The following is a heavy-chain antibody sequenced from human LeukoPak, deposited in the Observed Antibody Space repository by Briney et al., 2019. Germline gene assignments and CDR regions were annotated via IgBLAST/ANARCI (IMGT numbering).Heavy chain of an antibody. CDR1: GFTFNSYA. J-gene: IGHJ3*02. V-gene: IGHV3-23*01. CDR3: ARVPVWLGAFDI. D-gene: IGHD5-12*01. Sequence: GGSLRLSCVASGFTFNSYAMSWVRQAPGKGLEWVSAVSESGASTYYTDSVKGRFTISRDNSKNTMYLQMNSLRAEDTAVYYCARVPVWLGAFDIWGQGTMVTVSS. CDR2: VSESGAST.